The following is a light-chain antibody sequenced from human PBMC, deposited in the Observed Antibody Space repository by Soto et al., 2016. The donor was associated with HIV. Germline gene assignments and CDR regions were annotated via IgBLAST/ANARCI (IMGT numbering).Light chain of an antibody. CDR1: QSISTW. CDR3: QQSYDTPYT. V-gene: IGKV1-5*03. J-gene: IGKJ4*01. Sequence: DIQMTQSPSTLSASVGDRVTITCRASQSISTWLAWYQQKSGKAPKLLIYKASNLESGVPSRFSGSGSGTEFTLTISSLQPDDFATYYCQQSYDTPYTFGGGTKVEIK. CDR2: KAS.